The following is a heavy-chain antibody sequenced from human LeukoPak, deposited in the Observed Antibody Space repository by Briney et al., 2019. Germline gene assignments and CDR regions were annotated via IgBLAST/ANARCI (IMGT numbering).Heavy chain of an antibody. CDR3: ASLGGGSTVTTYLNY. D-gene: IGHD4-17*01. CDR1: GYTFTSYA. J-gene: IGHJ4*02. V-gene: IGHV1-69*13. Sequence: SVKVSCKASGYTFTSYAMNWVRQAPGQGLEWMGGIIPIFGTANYAQKFQGRVTITADESTSTAYMELSSLRSEDTAVYYCASLGGGSTVTTYLNYWGQGTLVTVSS. CDR2: IIPIFGTA.